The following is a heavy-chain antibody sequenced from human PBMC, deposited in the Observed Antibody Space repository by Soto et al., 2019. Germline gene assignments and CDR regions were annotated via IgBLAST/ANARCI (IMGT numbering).Heavy chain of an antibody. CDR3: AREGDYYDSSGYYYGGGFDI. J-gene: IGHJ3*02. CDR1: GFTFSSYS. Sequence: PGGSLRLSCAASGFTFSSYSMNWVRQAPGKGLEWVSSISSSSSYIYYADSVKGRFTISRDNAKNSLYLQMNSLRAEDTAVYYCAREGDYYDSSGYYYGGGFDIWGQGTMVTVS. D-gene: IGHD3-22*01. V-gene: IGHV3-21*01. CDR2: ISSSSSYI.